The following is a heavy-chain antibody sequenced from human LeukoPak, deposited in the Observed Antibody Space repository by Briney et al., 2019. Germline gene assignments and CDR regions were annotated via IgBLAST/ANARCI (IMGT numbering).Heavy chain of an antibody. J-gene: IGHJ4*02. CDR2: ISYDGSNK. CDR3: AKDGSYYGSGTRGGIDY. V-gene: IGHV3-30*18. Sequence: GGSLRLSCAASGFTFSSYALSWVRQAPGKGLEWVAVISYDGSNKYYADSVKGRFTISRDNSKNTLYLQMNSLRAEDTAVYYCAKDGSYYGSGTRGGIDYWGQGTLVTVSS. D-gene: IGHD3-10*01. CDR1: GFTFSSYA.